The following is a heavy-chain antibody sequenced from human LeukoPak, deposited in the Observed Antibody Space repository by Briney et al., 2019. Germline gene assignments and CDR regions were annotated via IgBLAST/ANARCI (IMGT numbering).Heavy chain of an antibody. Sequence: SETLSLTCAVYGGSFSGYYWSWIRQPPGKGLEWIGEINHSGSTNYNPSLKSRVTISVDTSKNQFSLKLSSVTAADTAVYYCARAGGIAAAVDFDYWAREPWSPSPQ. V-gene: IGHV4-34*01. CDR3: ARAGGIAAAVDFDY. D-gene: IGHD6-13*01. J-gene: IGHJ4*02. CDR2: INHSGST. CDR1: GGSFSGYY.